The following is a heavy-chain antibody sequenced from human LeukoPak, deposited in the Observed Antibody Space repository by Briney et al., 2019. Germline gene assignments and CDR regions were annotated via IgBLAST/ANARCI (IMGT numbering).Heavy chain of an antibody. CDR3: ARDRYCSSTSCYDWYFDL. CDR1: GGSISSYY. V-gene: IGHV4-4*07. D-gene: IGHD2-2*01. Sequence: SETLSLTCTVSGGSISSYYWSWIRQPAGKGLEWIGRIYTSGSTNYNPSLKSRVTMSVDTSKNQFSLKLSSVTAADTAVYYCARDRYCSSTSCYDWYFDLWGRGTLVTVSS. J-gene: IGHJ2*01. CDR2: IYTSGST.